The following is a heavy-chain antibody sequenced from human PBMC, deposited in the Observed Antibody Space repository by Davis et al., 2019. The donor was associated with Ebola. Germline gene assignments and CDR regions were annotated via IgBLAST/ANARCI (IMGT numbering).Heavy chain of an antibody. CDR1: GGSITNTNYY. Sequence: SETLSLTCTVSGGSITNTNYYWGWIRQPPGKGLEWIGTIYYSGSTDYNPSLKSRVTTSVDTSKNQFSLILSSATAADTAVYYCARPWYSGTYYDAYDIWGQGTMVAVSS. D-gene: IGHD1-26*01. V-gene: IGHV4-39*01. CDR2: IYYSGST. J-gene: IGHJ3*02. CDR3: ARPWYSGTYYDAYDI.